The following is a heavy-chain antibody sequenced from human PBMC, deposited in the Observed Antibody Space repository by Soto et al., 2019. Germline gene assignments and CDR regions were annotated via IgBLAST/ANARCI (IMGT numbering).Heavy chain of an antibody. CDR1: GGSISSSSYY. CDR3: ASLAGGHYYDSSGYVNYYGMDV. CDR2: IYYSGST. J-gene: IGHJ6*02. Sequence: QLQLQESGPGLVKPSETLSLTCTVSGGSISSSSYYWGWIRQPPGKGLEWIGSIYYSGSTYYNPPLKSRVTLPVDTSKNQFSLKLSSVTAADTAVYYCASLAGGHYYDSSGYVNYYGMDVWGQGTTVTVSS. D-gene: IGHD3-22*01. V-gene: IGHV4-39*01.